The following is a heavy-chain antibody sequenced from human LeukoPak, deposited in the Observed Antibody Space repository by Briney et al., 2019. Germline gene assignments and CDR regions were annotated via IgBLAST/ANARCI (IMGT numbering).Heavy chain of an antibody. D-gene: IGHD3-22*01. V-gene: IGHV1-69*06. CDR3: ARCSPGDSSNFYAVLQY. CDR2: IIPVFGTT. Sequence: ASVKVSCKASGYTFTSHFMHWVRQAPGQGLEWLGGIIPVFGTTTYAQKFQAKVTMTADKSTNTAYLEISSLTSDDTAVYYCARCSPGDSSNFYAVLQYWGQGTQVTVST. J-gene: IGHJ4*02. CDR1: GYTFTSHF.